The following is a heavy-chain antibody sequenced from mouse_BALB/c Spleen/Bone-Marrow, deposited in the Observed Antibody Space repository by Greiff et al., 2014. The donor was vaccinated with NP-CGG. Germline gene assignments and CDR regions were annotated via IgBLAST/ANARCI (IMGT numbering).Heavy chain of an antibody. D-gene: IGHD2-4*01. CDR2: INPYNGDT. V-gene: IGHV1-20*02. CDR3: ARIYDYDRGAWFAY. Sequence: EVQLQQSGPELVKPGASVKISCKASGHSFTGYFMNWVMQSHGKSLEWIGRINPYNGDTFYNQKFKGKATLTVDKSSNTAHMELRSLASEDSAVYYCARIYDYDRGAWFAYWGQGTLVTVSA. CDR1: GHSFTGYF. J-gene: IGHJ3*01.